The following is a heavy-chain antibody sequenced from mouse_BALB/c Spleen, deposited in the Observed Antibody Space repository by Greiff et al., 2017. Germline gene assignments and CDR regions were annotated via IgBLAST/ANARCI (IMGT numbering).Heavy chain of an antibody. Sequence: VQLQQSGPELVKPGASVKMSCKASGYTFTSYVMHWVKQRPEQGLEWIGWIDPENGNTIYDPKFQGKASITADTSSNTAYLQLSSLTSEDTAVYYCGGLGRYYFDYWGQGTTLTVSS. CDR3: GGLGRYYFDY. CDR2: IDPENGNT. D-gene: IGHD4-1*01. CDR1: GYTFTSYV. V-gene: IGHV14-1*02. J-gene: IGHJ2*01.